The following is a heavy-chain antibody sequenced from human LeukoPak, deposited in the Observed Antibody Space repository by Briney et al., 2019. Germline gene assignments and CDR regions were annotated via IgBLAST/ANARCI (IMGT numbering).Heavy chain of an antibody. Sequence: ASVKVSCTASGYTFTDYYLHWERQAPGQWLEWMGWINPNSGGTNYAQTFQGRVTMTRDTSIITAYLELSRLRSDDTAVYYCARIGYNHYFDYWGQGTLVTVSS. D-gene: IGHD5-24*01. J-gene: IGHJ4*02. CDR2: INPNSGGT. V-gene: IGHV1-2*02. CDR1: GYTFTDYY. CDR3: ARIGYNHYFDY.